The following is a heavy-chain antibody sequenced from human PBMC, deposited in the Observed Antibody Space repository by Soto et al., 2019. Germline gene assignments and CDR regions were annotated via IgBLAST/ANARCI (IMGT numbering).Heavy chain of an antibody. CDR3: ARDDHSGSYFDY. V-gene: IGHV3-33*01. J-gene: IGHJ4*02. D-gene: IGHD1-26*01. Sequence: GGSLRLSCAASGFTFSSYGMHWVRQAPGKGLEWVAVIWYDGSNKYYADSVKGRFTISRDNSKNTLYLQMNSLRAEDTAVYYCARDDHSGSYFDYWGQGTLVTVSS. CDR1: GFTFSSYG. CDR2: IWYDGSNK.